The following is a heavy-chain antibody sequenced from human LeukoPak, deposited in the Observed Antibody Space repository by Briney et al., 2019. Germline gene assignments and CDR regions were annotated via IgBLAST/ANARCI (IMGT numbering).Heavy chain of an antibody. J-gene: IGHJ6*02. V-gene: IGHV3-74*01. CDR1: DLTFSNSW. CDR3: ARDRLYGLDV. Sequence: GGSLRLSCAASDLTFSNSWMHWVRQAPGKGPVWVSRIVGDGTSTSYADSVKGRFTISRDNAKNTVYLQMNSLRAEDTAVYYCARDRLYGLDVWGQGTTVTVSS. CDR2: IVGDGTST.